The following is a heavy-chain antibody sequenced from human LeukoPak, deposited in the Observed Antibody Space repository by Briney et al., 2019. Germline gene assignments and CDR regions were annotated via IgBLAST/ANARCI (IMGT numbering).Heavy chain of an antibody. Sequence: GASLRLSCVASGFTFSNYAMSWVRQAPGKGLEYVSAISSNGGSTYYADSVKGRFTISRDNSKNTLYLQMSSLRAEDTAVYYCVKDRHILTGWDAFDIWGQGTMVTVSS. V-gene: IGHV3-64D*06. D-gene: IGHD3-9*01. CDR3: VKDRHILTGWDAFDI. CDR1: GFTFSNYA. CDR2: ISSNGGST. J-gene: IGHJ3*02.